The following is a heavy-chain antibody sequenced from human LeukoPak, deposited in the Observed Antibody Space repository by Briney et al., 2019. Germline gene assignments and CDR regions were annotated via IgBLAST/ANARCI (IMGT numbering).Heavy chain of an antibody. CDR1: GGSISSYY. CDR2: IYTSGST. D-gene: IGHD2-2*01. Sequence: SETLSLTCTVSGGSISSYYWSWIRQPAGKGLEWIGRIYTSGSTNYNPSLKSRVTMSVDTSKNQFSLKLSSVTAADTAVYYCVMQLPYGGWFDPWGQGTLVTVSS. J-gene: IGHJ5*02. CDR3: VMQLPYGGWFDP. V-gene: IGHV4-4*07.